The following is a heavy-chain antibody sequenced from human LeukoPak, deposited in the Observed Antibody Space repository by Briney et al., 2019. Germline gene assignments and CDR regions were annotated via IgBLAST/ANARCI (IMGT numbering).Heavy chain of an antibody. V-gene: IGHV1-69*13. J-gene: IGHJ4*02. CDR2: IIPIFGTA. Sequence: SVKVSCKASGGTFSSYAISWVRQAPGQGLEWMGGIIPIFGTANYAQKFQGRVTITADESTSTAYMELSSLRSEDTAVYYCARDNSYDYDSSLNWGQGTLVTVSS. D-gene: IGHD3-22*01. CDR3: ARDNSYDYDSSLN. CDR1: GGTFSSYA.